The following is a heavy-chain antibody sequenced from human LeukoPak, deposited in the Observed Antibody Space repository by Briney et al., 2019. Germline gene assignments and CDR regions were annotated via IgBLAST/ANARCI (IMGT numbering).Heavy chain of an antibody. J-gene: IGHJ4*02. D-gene: IGHD1-26*01. CDR1: GYTFTGYY. V-gene: IGHV1-2*06. Sequence: ASVKVSCKASGYTFTGYYMYWVRQAPGQGLEWMGRINPNSGGINYAQKFQDRVTMTRDTSISTVYMELSRLKSDDTAVYYCARDAENSGSYYFDYWGQGTLVTVSS. CDR2: INPNSGGI. CDR3: ARDAENSGSYYFDY.